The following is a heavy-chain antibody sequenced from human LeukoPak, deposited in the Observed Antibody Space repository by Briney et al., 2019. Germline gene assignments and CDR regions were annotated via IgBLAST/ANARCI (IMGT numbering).Heavy chain of an antibody. CDR1: GSSISSYY. CDR2: IYYSGST. J-gene: IGHJ4*02. CDR3: AIYYDSSGYYSYFDY. Sequence: SETLSLTCTVSGSSISSYYWSWIRQPPGKGLEWIGYIYYSGSTNYNPSLKSRVTISVDTSKNQFSLKLSSVTAADTAVYYCAIYYDSSGYYSYFDYWGQGTLVTVSS. D-gene: IGHD3-22*01. V-gene: IGHV4-59*01.